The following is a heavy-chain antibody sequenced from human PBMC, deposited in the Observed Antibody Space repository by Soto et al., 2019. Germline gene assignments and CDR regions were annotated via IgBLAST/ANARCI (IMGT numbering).Heavy chain of an antibody. V-gene: IGHV1-69*02. Sequence: SVKVSCKASGCTFSSYTISWVRQAPGQGLEWMGRIIPILGIANYAQKFQGRVTITADKSTSTAYMELSRLRSDDTAVYYCAMNKYNWNYYYGMDVWGQGTTVTVSS. J-gene: IGHJ6*02. CDR3: AMNKYNWNYYYGMDV. CDR2: IIPILGIA. CDR1: GCTFSSYT. D-gene: IGHD1-20*01.